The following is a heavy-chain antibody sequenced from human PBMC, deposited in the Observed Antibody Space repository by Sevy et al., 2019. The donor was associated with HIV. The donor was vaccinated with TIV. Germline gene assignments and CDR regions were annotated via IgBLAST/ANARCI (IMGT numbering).Heavy chain of an antibody. V-gene: IGHV3-30*02. J-gene: IGHJ3*02. CDR2: MRKDGLTT. CDR1: IFTFNIYG. D-gene: IGHD3-16*01. CDR3: TRETTYYDASGPVPGDI. Sequence: GGSLRLSCAASIFTFNIYGMQWVRQATGKGLEWVAYMRKDGLTTYYADSVKGRFTISRDSSKNTLYLQMNSLRIEDAALYYCTRETTYYDASGPVPGDIWGQGTMVTVSS.